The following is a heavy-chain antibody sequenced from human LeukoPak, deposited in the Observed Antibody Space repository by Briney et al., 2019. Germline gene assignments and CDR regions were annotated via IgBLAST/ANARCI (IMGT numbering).Heavy chain of an antibody. CDR3: AKDPKGRFTAHPPDDY. Sequence: QPGGSLRLSCVASGFTFSSYAMSWVRQAPGKGLEWVSAISGSGGSTYYADSVKGRFTISRDNSKNTLYLQMNSLRAEDTAVYYCAKDPKGRFTAHPPDDYWGQGTLVTVSS. V-gene: IGHV3-23*01. J-gene: IGHJ4*02. CDR2: ISGSGGST. D-gene: IGHD3-16*01. CDR1: GFTFSSYA.